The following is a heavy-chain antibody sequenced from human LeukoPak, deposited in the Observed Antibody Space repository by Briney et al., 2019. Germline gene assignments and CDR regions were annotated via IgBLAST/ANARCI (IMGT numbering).Heavy chain of an antibody. CDR3: ARSSGSRYYIDY. Sequence: SETLSLTCTVSSGSISTYYWSWIRQPPGKRLEWNWFIHYTGSTNYKPSLKSRDTISVDTSKNQLSLKLNSVTAADTAVYFCARSSGSRYYIDYWGQGTLVTVSS. J-gene: IGHJ4*02. D-gene: IGHD1-26*01. V-gene: IGHV4-59*01. CDR1: SGSISTYY. CDR2: IHYTGST.